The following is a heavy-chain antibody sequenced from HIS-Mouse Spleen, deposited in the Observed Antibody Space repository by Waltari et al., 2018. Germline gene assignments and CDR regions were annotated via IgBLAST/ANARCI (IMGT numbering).Heavy chain of an antibody. V-gene: IGHV1-2*02. D-gene: IGHD3-10*01. Sequence: QVQLVQSGAEVKKPGASVKVSCKASGYTFTGYYMHWVRQAPGQGLEWMGGINPNSGGTTYAQKFQGRVTMTRETSISTAYMELSRLRSDDTAVYYCARGGWGYYYYYGMDVWGQGTTVTVSS. CDR3: ARGGWGYYYYYGMDV. CDR2: INPNSGGT. CDR1: GYTFTGYY. J-gene: IGHJ6*02.